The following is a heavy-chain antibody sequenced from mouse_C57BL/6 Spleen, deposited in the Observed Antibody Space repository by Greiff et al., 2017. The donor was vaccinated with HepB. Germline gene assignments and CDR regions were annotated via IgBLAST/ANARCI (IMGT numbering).Heavy chain of an antibody. D-gene: IGHD1-1*01. CDR3: ARDRDPLYYYGSSFAY. CDR2: ISDGGSYT. Sequence: EVQGVESGGGLVKPGGSLKLSCAASGFTFSSYAMSWVRQTPEKRLEWVATISDGGSYTYYPDNVKGRFTISRDNAKNNLYLQMSHLKSEDTAMYYCARDRDPLYYYGSSFAYWGQGTLVTVSA. V-gene: IGHV5-4*01. J-gene: IGHJ3*01. CDR1: GFTFSSYA.